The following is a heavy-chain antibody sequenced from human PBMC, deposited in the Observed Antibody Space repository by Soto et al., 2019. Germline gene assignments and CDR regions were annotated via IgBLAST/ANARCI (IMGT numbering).Heavy chain of an antibody. V-gene: IGHV3-53*01. Sequence: EVQLVESGGGLIQPGGSLRLSCAASGLMVSNNYMSWVRQPPGKGLQWVSLIYSGGTTDYADSVKGRFTISRDNSKNTLYLQMKSLRGEDTAVYYCARNVPVTPLGYWGQGTLVTVSS. CDR3: ARNVPVTPLGY. CDR2: IYSGGTT. J-gene: IGHJ4*02. D-gene: IGHD4-17*01. CDR1: GLMVSNNY.